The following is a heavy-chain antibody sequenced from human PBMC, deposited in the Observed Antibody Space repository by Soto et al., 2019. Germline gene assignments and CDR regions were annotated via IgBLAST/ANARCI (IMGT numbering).Heavy chain of an antibody. CDR3: ARGGDCSKTSCYWARLYYGLDV. J-gene: IGHJ6*02. V-gene: IGHV3-13*01. Sequence: EEQLVESGGNLVQPGGSLRLSCAASGFTFSSYDMHWVRQATGKGLEWVSAIGTAGDIYYSGSVKGRFTVSRENVKNSLYLQMNSLRAGDTAVYYCARGGDCSKTSCYWARLYYGLDVWGQGTTVTVSS. CDR1: GFTFSSYD. CDR2: IGTAGDI. D-gene: IGHD2-2*01.